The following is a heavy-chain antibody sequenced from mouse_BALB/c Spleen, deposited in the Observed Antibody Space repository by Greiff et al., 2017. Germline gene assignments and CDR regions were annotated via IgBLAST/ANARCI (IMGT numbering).Heavy chain of an antibody. CDR1: GYTFTSYT. V-gene: IGHV1-4*01. J-gene: IGHJ2*01. D-gene: IGHD1-1*01. CDR3: AREGFITTVVPYY. Sequence: VQLQESGAELARPGASVKMSCKASGYTFTSYTMHWVKQRPGQGLEWIGYINPSSGYTNYNQKFKDKATLTADKSSSTAYMQLSSLTSEDSAVYYCAREGFITTVVPYYWGQGTTLTVSS. CDR2: INPSSGYT.